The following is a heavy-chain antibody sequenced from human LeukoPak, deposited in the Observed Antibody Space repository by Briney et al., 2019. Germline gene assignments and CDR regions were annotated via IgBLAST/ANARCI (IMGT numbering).Heavy chain of an antibody. V-gene: IGHV1-8*01. CDR2: MNPNSGDT. D-gene: IGHD3-3*01. Sequence: ASVKVSCKASGYTFTSYDINWVRQATGQGLEWMGWMNPNSGDTGYVQKFQGRVTMTRSTSISTAYMELSSLRSEDTAVYYCARGGRITIFGVVIKHYFDYWGQGTLVTVSS. CDR1: GYTFTSYD. J-gene: IGHJ4*02. CDR3: ARGGRITIFGVVIKHYFDY.